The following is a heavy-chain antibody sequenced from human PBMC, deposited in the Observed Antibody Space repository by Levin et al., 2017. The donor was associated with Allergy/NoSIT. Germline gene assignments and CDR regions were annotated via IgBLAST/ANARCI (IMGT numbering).Heavy chain of an antibody. D-gene: IGHD3/OR15-3a*01. CDR1: GYTY. V-gene: IGHV1-2*06. CDR3: ARQSGTRSSYDSFDM. Sequence: ASVKVSCTPSGYTYIHWIRQAPGQGLEWMGRINPNSGATNYARKFQGRATMTRDTSITSANMELRSLTSDDTAVYYCARQSGTRSSYDSFDMWGQGTLVTVSS. CDR2: INPNSGAT. J-gene: IGHJ3*02.